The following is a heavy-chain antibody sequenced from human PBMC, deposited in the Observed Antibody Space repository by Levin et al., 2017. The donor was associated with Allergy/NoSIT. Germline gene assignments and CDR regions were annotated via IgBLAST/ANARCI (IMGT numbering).Heavy chain of an antibody. V-gene: IGHV4-59*01. D-gene: IGHD5-18*01. CDR2: VYYTGST. Sequence: ESLKISCNVSGGSISDYYWSWLRKPPGKGLEWIGFVYYTGSTNYNPSLKSRVTISLDTPNNQFSLKLISVTAADTAMYYCARNVDTSLYYWGQGTLVTVSS. CDR1: GGSISDYY. CDR3: ARNVDTSLYY. J-gene: IGHJ4*02.